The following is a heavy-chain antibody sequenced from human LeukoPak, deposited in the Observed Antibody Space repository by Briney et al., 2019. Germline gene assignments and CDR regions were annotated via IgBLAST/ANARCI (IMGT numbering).Heavy chain of an antibody. CDR3: AELGITMIGGV. CDR1: GFTFSSYS. CDR2: ISSSSSYI. J-gene: IGHJ6*04. V-gene: IGHV3-21*01. D-gene: IGHD3-10*02. Sequence: GGSLRLSCAASGFTFSSYSMNWVRQAPGQGLEWVSCISSSSSYIYYADSVKGRFTISRDNAKNSLYLQMNSLRAEDTAVYYCAELGITMIGGVWGKGTTVTISS.